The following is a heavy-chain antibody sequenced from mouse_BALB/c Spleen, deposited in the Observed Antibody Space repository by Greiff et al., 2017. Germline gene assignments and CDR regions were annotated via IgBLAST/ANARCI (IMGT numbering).Heavy chain of an antibody. D-gene: IGHD2-3*01. CDR2: INPGSGGT. J-gene: IGHJ3*01. Sequence: QVQLQQSGAELVRPGTSVKVSCKASGYAFTNYLIEWVKQRPGQGLEWIGVINPGSGGTNYNEKFKGKATLTADKSSSTAYMQLSSLTSDDSAVYFCARSGGLLRGGWFAYWGQGTLVTVSA. V-gene: IGHV1-54*01. CDR1: GYAFTNYL. CDR3: ARSGGLLRGGWFAY.